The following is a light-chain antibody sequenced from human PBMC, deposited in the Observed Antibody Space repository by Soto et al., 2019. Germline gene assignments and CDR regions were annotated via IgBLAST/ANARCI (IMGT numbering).Light chain of an antibody. CDR1: SSDVGAYNY. J-gene: IGLJ3*02. CDR2: EVT. CDR3: SSYTSSSSWV. V-gene: IGLV2-14*01. Sequence: QSALTQPASVSGSPGQSITISCTGTSSDVGAYNYVSWYQQHSGKAPKLIIYEVTNRPSGVSNRFSASKSGNTASLTIFGLQAEDEADYYCSSYTSSSSWVFGGGTNQTVL.